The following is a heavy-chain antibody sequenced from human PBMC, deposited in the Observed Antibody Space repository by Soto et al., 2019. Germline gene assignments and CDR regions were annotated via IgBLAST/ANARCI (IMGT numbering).Heavy chain of an antibody. Sequence: PGGSLGLSCVASGFTFSSYAMTWVRQAPGKGLEWVSLSSGRGANTYYADSVKGRFIISRDKSKNTLYLQMDSLRAEDTAVYYCARARGPTVTAIGYFDSWGQGTLVTVSS. V-gene: IGHV3-23*01. CDR1: GFTFSSYA. D-gene: IGHD2-21*02. J-gene: IGHJ4*02. CDR2: SSGRGANT. CDR3: ARARGPTVTAIGYFDS.